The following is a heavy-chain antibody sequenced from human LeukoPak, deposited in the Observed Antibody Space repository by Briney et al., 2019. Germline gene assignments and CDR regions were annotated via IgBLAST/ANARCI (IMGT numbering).Heavy chain of an antibody. CDR1: GFTFSSYW. Sequence: PGGSLRLSCAASGFTFSSYWMSWVRQAPGKGLEWVASIKQDGSEKYYVDSVKGRFTISRDNAKNSLYLQMNSLRAEDTAVYYCARITMVRGVIMDYWGQGTLVTVSS. J-gene: IGHJ4*02. D-gene: IGHD3-10*01. CDR2: IKQDGSEK. V-gene: IGHV3-7*03. CDR3: ARITMVRGVIMDY.